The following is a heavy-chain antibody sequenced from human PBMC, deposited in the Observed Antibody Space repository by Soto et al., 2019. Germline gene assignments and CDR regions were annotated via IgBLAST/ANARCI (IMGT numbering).Heavy chain of an antibody. D-gene: IGHD3-10*01. CDR2: IFFTGTT. J-gene: IGHJ6*02. Sequence: QVQLQESGPGLVKPSGTLSLICIVSGDSVTFGHHYWSWIRQPPGKGLEWIGHIFFTGTTHYSPSPKGRVTMSVDSSKRRFTLNLTSVSAAHSAIYYCARARPDSAGSSLGRRLDVWGQGTTVTVSS. V-gene: IGHV4-61*01. CDR1: GDSVTFGHHY. CDR3: ARARPDSAGSSLGRRLDV.